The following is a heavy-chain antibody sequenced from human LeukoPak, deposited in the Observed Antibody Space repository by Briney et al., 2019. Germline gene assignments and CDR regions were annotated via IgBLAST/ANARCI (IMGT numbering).Heavy chain of an antibody. CDR3: AKPDGIAATEV. Sequence: GGSLRLSCAASGFTFSSYVMSWVRQAPGKALEWVSSISGSGGNTYYADSVKGRFTISRDNSKNTLSLQMNSLRAEDTAIYYCAKPDGIAATEVWGQGTLVTVSS. CDR2: ISGSGGNT. V-gene: IGHV3-23*01. CDR1: GFTFSSYV. D-gene: IGHD6-6*01. J-gene: IGHJ4*02.